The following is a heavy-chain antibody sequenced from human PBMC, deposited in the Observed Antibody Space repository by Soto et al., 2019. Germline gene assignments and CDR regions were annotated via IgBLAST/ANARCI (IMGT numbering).Heavy chain of an antibody. Sequence: QAHLEQSGAELKRPGASVKVSCKASGYTFSDFDINWLGQASGQGPEWMGWMNAKSGDTFFAQRFQGKFNMTSDTSLSTAYMEVGSLTSDDTAIYYCARGNPFNYAGFDVWGQGTTVAVSS. CDR2: MNAKSGDT. CDR1: GYTFSDFD. V-gene: IGHV1-8*01. J-gene: IGHJ6*02. CDR3: ARGNPFNYAGFDV. D-gene: IGHD3-16*01.